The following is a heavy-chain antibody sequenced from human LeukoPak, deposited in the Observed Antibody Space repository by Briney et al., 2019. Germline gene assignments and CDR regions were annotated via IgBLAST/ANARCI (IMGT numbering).Heavy chain of an antibody. V-gene: IGHV3-7*01. J-gene: IGHJ4*02. Sequence: GGSLRLSCAASEFTFSSYWMTWVRQAPGKGLEWVANIKQDGFERHYVDSVRGRFTISRDNAKNSLYLQMNSLRAEDTAVHYCARDRGGYGSGNYFDYWGLGTLVTVSS. CDR3: ARDRGGYGSGNYFDY. CDR2: IKQDGFER. CDR1: EFTFSSYW. D-gene: IGHD3-10*01.